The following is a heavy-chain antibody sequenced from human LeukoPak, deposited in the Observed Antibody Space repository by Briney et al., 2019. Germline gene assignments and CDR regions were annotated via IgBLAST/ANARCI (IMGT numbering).Heavy chain of an antibody. Sequence: PGGSLRLSCAASGFTFSTYWINWVRQAPGKGLESVASINTEGSEKYYVDSVKGRFTISRDNAKNSLYLQMNSLRVEDTAVYYCATDRAYSTFDYWGQGTLVTVSS. CDR3: ATDRAYSTFDY. J-gene: IGHJ4*02. D-gene: IGHD6-13*01. CDR1: GFTFSTYW. CDR2: INTEGSEK. V-gene: IGHV3-7*01.